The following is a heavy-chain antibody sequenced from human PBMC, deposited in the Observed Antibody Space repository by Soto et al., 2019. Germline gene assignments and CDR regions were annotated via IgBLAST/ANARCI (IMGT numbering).Heavy chain of an antibody. CDR2: IYHSGST. CDR1: GGSISSSNW. D-gene: IGHD1-26*01. V-gene: IGHV4-4*02. Sequence: SETLSVTCAVSGGSISSSNWWSWVRQPPGKGLEWIGEIYHSGSTNYNPSLKSRVTISVDKSKNQFSLKLSSVTAADTAVYYCASGSLYSGSYWGRYYYYYGMYVWGQGTTVT. J-gene: IGHJ6*02. CDR3: ASGSLYSGSYWGRYYYYYGMYV.